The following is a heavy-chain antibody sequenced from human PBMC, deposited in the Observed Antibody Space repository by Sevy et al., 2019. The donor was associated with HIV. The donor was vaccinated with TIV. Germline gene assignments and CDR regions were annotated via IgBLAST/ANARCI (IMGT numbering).Heavy chain of an antibody. Sequence: GGSLRLSCAASGFTLGSYTMNWVRQAPGEGLEWVASISATGGSTYYADSVKGRFTISRDVSKGLLYLQMNSLTAEDMAIFYWVKTLQKLPFDPIYFDYWGQGALVTVS. D-gene: IGHD6-13*01. CDR3: VKTLQKLPFDPIYFDY. CDR1: GFTLGSYT. J-gene: IGHJ4*02. CDR2: ISATGGST. V-gene: IGHV3-23*01.